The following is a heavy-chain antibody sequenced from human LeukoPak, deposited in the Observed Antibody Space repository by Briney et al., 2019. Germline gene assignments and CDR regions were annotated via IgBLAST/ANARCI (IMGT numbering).Heavy chain of an antibody. CDR1: GCTFDDYG. CDR3: ARGFDGNFDY. Sequence: GGSLRLSCAASGCTFDDYGMSWVRQAPGKGLEWVSGINWNGDNTDYADSVKGRFTISRDNAKNSLYLQMNSLRAEDTALYYCARGFDGNFDYWGQGTLVTVSP. CDR2: INWNGDNT. J-gene: IGHJ4*02. D-gene: IGHD3-9*01. V-gene: IGHV3-20*04.